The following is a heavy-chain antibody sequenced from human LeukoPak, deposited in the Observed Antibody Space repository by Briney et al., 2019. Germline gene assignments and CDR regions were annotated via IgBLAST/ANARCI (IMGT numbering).Heavy chain of an antibody. J-gene: IGHJ4*02. CDR1: GDSISNSNYF. Sequence: SETLSLTCSVSGDSISNSNYFWDWIRQTPGRGLDWIGCVYYRGRTYYTPYLKSRVTLAVDTPKDQFSLRLNSVTATDTAVYYCVRGGNNYNLRFDMWCQGIRVTASS. V-gene: IGHV4-39*01. CDR3: VRGGNNYNLRFDM. CDR2: VYYRGRT. D-gene: IGHD5-24*01.